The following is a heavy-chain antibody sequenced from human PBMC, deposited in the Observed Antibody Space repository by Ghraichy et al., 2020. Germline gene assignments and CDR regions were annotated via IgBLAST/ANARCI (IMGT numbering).Heavy chain of an antibody. J-gene: IGHJ4*02. V-gene: IGHV2-70*11. CDR3: ARIRGRYGCSGEFDY. CDR1: GFSLSTSGMC. D-gene: IGHD2-15*01. Sequence: QTLSLTCTFSGFSLSTSGMCVSWIRQPPGKALEWLARIDWDDDKYYSTSLKTRLTISKDTSKNQVVLTMTNMDPVDTATYYCARIRGRYGCSGEFDYWGQGTLVTVSS. CDR2: IDWDDDK.